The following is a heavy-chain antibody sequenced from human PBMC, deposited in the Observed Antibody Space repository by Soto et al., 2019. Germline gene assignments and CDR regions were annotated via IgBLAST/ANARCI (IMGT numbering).Heavy chain of an antibody. Sequence: QVQLVQSGAEVKKPGSSVKVSCKPSGGTFSSYAVNWVRQAPGQGLEWMGTIIPVSGTARYVQKFQGRVTIIADESTSTAYMELSSLRSEDTAVYYCAGSYNYDSSGYYYTNGMDVWGQGTTVTVSS. V-gene: IGHV1-69*18. J-gene: IGHJ6*02. CDR1: GGTFSSYA. D-gene: IGHD3-22*01. CDR3: AGSYNYDSSGYYYTNGMDV. CDR2: IIPVSGTA.